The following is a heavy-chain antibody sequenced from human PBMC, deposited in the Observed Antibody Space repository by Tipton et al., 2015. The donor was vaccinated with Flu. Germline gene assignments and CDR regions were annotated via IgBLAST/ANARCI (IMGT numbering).Heavy chain of an antibody. CDR3: VTCFHGGLHLGEVSPYDY. V-gene: IGHV4-39*07. Sequence: TLSLTCTVSGGSISGSSYYWGWIRQPPGRGLEWIGSHYSTGSTYYNPSLKSRITISVDTSKSQFSLNLTSVTSADTAVYYCVTCFHGGLHLGEVSPYDYWGQGSLVTVSS. CDR2: HYSTGST. CDR1: GGSISGSSYY. D-gene: IGHD3-16*01. J-gene: IGHJ4*02.